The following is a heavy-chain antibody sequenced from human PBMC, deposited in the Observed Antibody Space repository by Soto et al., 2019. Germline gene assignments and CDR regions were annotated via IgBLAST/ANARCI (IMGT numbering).Heavy chain of an antibody. Sequence: PGGSLRLSCAASGFTFSSYWMIWVRQAPGKGLEWVANIKQDGSEKYYVDSVKGRFTVSRDNAKNSLYLQMNSLRAEDTAVYYCASGLYSSSWYWFDPWGQGTLVTVSS. D-gene: IGHD6-13*01. CDR2: IKQDGSEK. CDR3: ASGLYSSSWYWFDP. V-gene: IGHV3-7*01. CDR1: GFTFSSYW. J-gene: IGHJ5*02.